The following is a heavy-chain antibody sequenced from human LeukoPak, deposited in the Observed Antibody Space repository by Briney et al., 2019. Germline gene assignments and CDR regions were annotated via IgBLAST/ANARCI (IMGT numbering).Heavy chain of an antibody. CDR1: GFTFSSYW. J-gene: IGHJ4*02. D-gene: IGHD3-3*01. CDR3: ARGVSLYYDFWSGYRCYFDY. Sequence: GGSLRLSCAASGFTFSSYWMSWVRQAPGKGLEWVANIKQDGSEKYYVDSVKGRFTISRDNAKNSLYLQMNSLRAEDTAVYYCARGVSLYYDFWSGYRCYFDYWGQGTLVTVSS. CDR2: IKQDGSEK. V-gene: IGHV3-7*01.